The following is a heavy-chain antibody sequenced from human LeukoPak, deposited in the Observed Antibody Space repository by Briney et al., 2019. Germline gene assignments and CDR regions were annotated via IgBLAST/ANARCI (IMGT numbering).Heavy chain of an antibody. J-gene: IGHJ3*02. CDR1: GGSISGGTYY. Sequence: SETLSLTCTVSGGSISGGTYYWSWIRQPAGKGLEWIGRIYTSGSTNYNPSLKSRVTISVDTSKNQFSLKLSSVTAADTAVYYCARDSRLGPRAGDFDIWGRGSMVTVSS. D-gene: IGHD1-26*01. CDR3: ARDSRLGPRAGDFDI. CDR2: IYTSGST. V-gene: IGHV4-61*02.